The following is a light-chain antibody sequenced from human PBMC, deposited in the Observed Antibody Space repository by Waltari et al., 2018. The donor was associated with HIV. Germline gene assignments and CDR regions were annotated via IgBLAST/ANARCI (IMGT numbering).Light chain of an antibody. CDR3: NSYRSSTTPCV. CDR2: EVS. CDR1: SSHVGAHNY. Sequence: QSALSQPASVSGSPGPSMTISCNGTSSHVGAHNYVLWYQQHPGNAPKLLIYEVSNRTSGVSNRFSGSKSGNTASMTISGLQAEDEADYYCNSYRSSTTPCVFGTGTKVTVL. J-gene: IGLJ1*01. V-gene: IGLV2-14*01.